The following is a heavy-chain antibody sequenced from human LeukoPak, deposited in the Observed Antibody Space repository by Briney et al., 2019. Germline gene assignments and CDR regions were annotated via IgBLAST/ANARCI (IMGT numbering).Heavy chain of an antibody. Sequence: PGGSLRLSCEASGFTFSMYSMAWVRQAPGKGLEWVSVINDRGGYIQDADSVKGRFTISRDNSQNTLFLQMNSLRDEDTAVYYCVKGRDRGIEVADDFDYWGQGTLVTVSS. CDR2: INDRGGYI. CDR3: VKGRDRGIEVADDFDY. D-gene: IGHD6-19*01. V-gene: IGHV3-23*01. CDR1: GFTFSMYS. J-gene: IGHJ4*02.